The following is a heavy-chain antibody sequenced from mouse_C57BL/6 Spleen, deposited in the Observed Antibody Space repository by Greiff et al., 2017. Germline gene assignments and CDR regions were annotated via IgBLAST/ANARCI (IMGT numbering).Heavy chain of an antibody. D-gene: IGHD1-1*01. J-gene: IGHJ2*01. V-gene: IGHV1-50*01. CDR2: IDPSDSYT. CDR1: GYTFTSYW. CDR3: ANYYYGTYYFDY. Sequence: VQLQQPGAELVKPGASVKLSCKASGYTFTSYWMQWVKQRPGQGLEWIGEIDPSDSYTNYNQKFKGKATLTVDTSSSTAYMQLSSLTSEDSAVYYCANYYYGTYYFDYWGQGTTLTVSS.